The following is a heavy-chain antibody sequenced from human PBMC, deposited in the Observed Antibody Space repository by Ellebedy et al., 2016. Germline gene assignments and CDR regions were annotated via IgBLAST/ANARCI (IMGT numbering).Heavy chain of an antibody. J-gene: IGHJ5*02. D-gene: IGHD6-13*01. CDR2: IYPGDSDA. V-gene: IGHV5-51*01. CDR3: ARHPRKAAPVSS. CDR1: GYNCFGCW. Sequence: GESLKISXQASGYNCFGCWIGWVRQMPGKGLEWMGVIYPGDSDARYSPSFQGQVTFSVDKSISTAYLQWSSLKTSDTAIYYCARHPRKAAPVSSWGQGTLVTVSS.